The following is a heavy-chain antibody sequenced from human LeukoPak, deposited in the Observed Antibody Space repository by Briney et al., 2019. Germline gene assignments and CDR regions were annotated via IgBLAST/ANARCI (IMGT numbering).Heavy chain of an antibody. CDR1: GFTFSSYA. Sequence: GGSLRLSCAASGFTFSSYAMHWVRQAPGKGLEWVAVISYDGSNKYYADSVKGRFTISRDNSKNTLYLQMNSLRAEDTAVYYCARVAVENWFDPWGQGTLVTVSS. CDR2: ISYDGSNK. CDR3: ARVAVENWFDP. D-gene: IGHD6-19*01. J-gene: IGHJ5*02. V-gene: IGHV3-30-3*01.